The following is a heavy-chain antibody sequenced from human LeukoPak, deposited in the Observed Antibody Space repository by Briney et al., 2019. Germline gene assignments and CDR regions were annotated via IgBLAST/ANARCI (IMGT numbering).Heavy chain of an antibody. D-gene: IGHD5-18*01. Sequence: PGGSLRLSCAASGFTFSSYAMHWVRQAPGKGLEWVAVISYDGSNKYYADSVKGRFTISRDNSKNTLYLQMNSLRAEDTAVYYCARARDVDTALDYWGQGTLFTVSS. CDR3: ARARDVDTALDY. CDR2: ISYDGSNK. CDR1: GFTFSSYA. J-gene: IGHJ4*02. V-gene: IGHV3-30-3*01.